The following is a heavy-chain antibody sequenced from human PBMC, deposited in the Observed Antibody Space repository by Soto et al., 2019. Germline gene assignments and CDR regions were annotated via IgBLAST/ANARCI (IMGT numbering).Heavy chain of an antibody. CDR1: GGSFSGYY. CDR3: ARGPRHYYYYHYMDV. J-gene: IGHJ6*03. V-gene: IGHV4-34*01. Sequence: SETLSLTCAVYGGSFSGYYWSWIRQPPGKGLEWIGEINHSGSTNYNPSLKSRVTISVDTSKNQFSLKLSSVTAADTAVYYCARGPRHYYYYHYMDVWGKGTTVTVSS. CDR2: INHSGST.